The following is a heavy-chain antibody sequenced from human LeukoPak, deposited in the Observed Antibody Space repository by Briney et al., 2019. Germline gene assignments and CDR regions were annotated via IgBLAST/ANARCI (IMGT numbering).Heavy chain of an antibody. D-gene: IGHD3-10*01. V-gene: IGHV5-51*01. Sequence: RGESLKISCKGSGYSFTNYWIGWVRQMPGKGLEWMGIIYPGDSDTRYSPSFQGQVTISADKSISTAYLQWSSLKASDTAMYFCARRTGEWFGNNYYYYMDVWGKGTTVTISS. CDR3: ARRTGEWFGNNYYYYMDV. CDR2: IYPGDSDT. CDR1: GYSFTNYW. J-gene: IGHJ6*03.